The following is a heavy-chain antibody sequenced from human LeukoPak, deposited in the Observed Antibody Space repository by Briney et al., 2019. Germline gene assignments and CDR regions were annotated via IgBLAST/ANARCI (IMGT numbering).Heavy chain of an antibody. CDR2: IIPILGIA. V-gene: IGHV1-69*04. J-gene: IGHJ6*02. Sequence: GASVKVSCKASGGTFSSYAISWVRQAPGQGLEWMERIIPILGIANYAQKFQGRVTITADKSTSTAYMELSSLRSEDTAVYYCARAGVRGAYGMDVWGQGTTVTVSS. D-gene: IGHD3-10*01. CDR3: ARAGVRGAYGMDV. CDR1: GGTFSSYA.